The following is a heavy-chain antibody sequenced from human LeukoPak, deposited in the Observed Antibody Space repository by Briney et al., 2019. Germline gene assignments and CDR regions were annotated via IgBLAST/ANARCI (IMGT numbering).Heavy chain of an antibody. CDR3: AKSWGVATVRSDGYFDY. J-gene: IGHJ4*02. CDR2: INSDGSWT. V-gene: IGHV3-74*01. Sequence: GGSLRLSCAASGTYWMHWVRQAPGKGLVWVSHINSDGSWTGYADSVKGRFTISKDNAKNTVSLQMNNLRAEDTAVYYCAKSWGVATVRSDGYFDYWGQGTLVTVSS. D-gene: IGHD5-12*01. CDR1: GTYW.